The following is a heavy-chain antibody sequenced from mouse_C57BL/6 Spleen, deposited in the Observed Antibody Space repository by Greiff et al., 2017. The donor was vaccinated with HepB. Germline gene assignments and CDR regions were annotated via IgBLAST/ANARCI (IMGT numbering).Heavy chain of an antibody. CDR3: ARVFTQLGRGYYFDY. V-gene: IGHV5-4*01. Sequence: VQLVESGGGLVKPGGSLKLSCAASGFTFSSYAMSWVRQTPEKRLEWVATISDGGSYTYYPDNVKGRFTISRDNAKNNLYLQMSHLKSEDTAMYYCARVFTQLGRGYYFDYWGQGTTLTVSS. D-gene: IGHD4-1*02. CDR2: ISDGGSYT. J-gene: IGHJ2*01. CDR1: GFTFSSYA.